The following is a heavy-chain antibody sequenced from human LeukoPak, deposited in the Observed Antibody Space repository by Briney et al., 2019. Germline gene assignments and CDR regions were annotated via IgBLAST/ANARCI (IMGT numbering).Heavy chain of an antibody. Sequence: SETLSLTCTVSGGSISSGGYYWSWIRQHLGKGLEWIGYIYYSGSTYYNPSLKSRVTISVDTSKNQFSLKLSSVTAADTAVYYCARVRAARLFYYYYMDVWGKGTTVTVSS. J-gene: IGHJ6*03. V-gene: IGHV4-31*03. CDR3: ARVRAARLFYYYYMDV. CDR2: IYYSGST. D-gene: IGHD6-6*01. CDR1: GGSISSGGYY.